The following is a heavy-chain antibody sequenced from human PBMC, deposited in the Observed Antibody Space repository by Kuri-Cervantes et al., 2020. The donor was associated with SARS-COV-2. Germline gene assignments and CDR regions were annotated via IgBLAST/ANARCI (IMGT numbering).Heavy chain of an antibody. CDR3: ARAFWGPKMYYYYYYMDV. V-gene: IGHV1-18*01. D-gene: IGHD7-27*01. J-gene: IGHJ6*03. CDR1: GYSYTSFG. CDR2: ISTYTGNT. Sequence: ASVKVSCKASGYSYTSFGISWVRQAPGQGLEWMGWISTYTGNTDYAQKIQGRVTITADESTSTAYMELSSLRSEDTAVYYCARAFWGPKMYYYYYYMDVWGKGTTVTVSS.